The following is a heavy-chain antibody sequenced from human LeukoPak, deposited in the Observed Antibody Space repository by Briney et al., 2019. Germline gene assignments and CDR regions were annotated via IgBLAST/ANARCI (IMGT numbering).Heavy chain of an antibody. CDR3: ARDSVVRGVIITNWFDP. D-gene: IGHD3-10*01. V-gene: IGHV1-69*13. CDR1: GGTFSSYA. CDR2: IIPIFGTA. Sequence: ASVKVSCKASGGTFSSYAISWVRQAPGQGLEWMGGIIPIFGTANYAQKFQGRVTITADESTSTPYMELSSLRSEDTAVYYCARDSVVRGVIITNWFDPWGQGTLVTVSS. J-gene: IGHJ5*02.